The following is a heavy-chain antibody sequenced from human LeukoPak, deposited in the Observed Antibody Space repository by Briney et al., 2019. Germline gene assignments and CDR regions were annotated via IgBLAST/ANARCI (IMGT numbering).Heavy chain of an antibody. CDR3: ARGARRGTVLRYFDWLGRDYFDY. Sequence: ASVKVSCKASGYTFTGYYMHWVRQAPGQGLEWMGWINPNSGGTNYAQKFQGWVTMTRDTSISTAYMELSRLRSDDTAVYYCARGARRGTVLRYFDWLGRDYFDYWGQGTLVTVSS. CDR1: GYTFTGYY. V-gene: IGHV1-2*04. D-gene: IGHD3-9*01. J-gene: IGHJ4*02. CDR2: INPNSGGT.